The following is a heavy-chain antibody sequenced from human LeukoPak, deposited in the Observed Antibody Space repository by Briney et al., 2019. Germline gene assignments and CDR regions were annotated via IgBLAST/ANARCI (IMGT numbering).Heavy chain of an antibody. J-gene: IGHJ4*02. CDR2: VSRSGAPT. V-gene: IGHV3-23*01. D-gene: IGHD3-22*01. CDR3: AKGYYHDSSGYSNLQIFDY. CDR1: GFTFSSHA. Sequence: GGSLRLSCAASGFTFSSHAMSWVRQAPGKGLEWVSSVSRSGAPTYYADSVKGRFTIIRDISKNTLSLQMNSLRAGDTAVYYCAKGYYHDSSGYSNLQIFDYWGQGTLVTVSS.